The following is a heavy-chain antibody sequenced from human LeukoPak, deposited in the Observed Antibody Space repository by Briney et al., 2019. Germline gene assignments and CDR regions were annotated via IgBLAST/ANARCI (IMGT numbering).Heavy chain of an antibody. V-gene: IGHV3-33*08. CDR3: ARDAYYYDSSGYYGSEVWALIDY. Sequence: GGSLRLSCAASGFTFSSYAMSWVRQAPGKGLEWVAVIWYDGSNKYYADSVKGRFTISRDNSKNTLYLQMNSLRAEDTAVYYCARDAYYYDSSGYYGSEVWALIDYWGQGTLVTVSS. CDR1: GFTFSSYA. CDR2: IWYDGSNK. J-gene: IGHJ4*02. D-gene: IGHD3-22*01.